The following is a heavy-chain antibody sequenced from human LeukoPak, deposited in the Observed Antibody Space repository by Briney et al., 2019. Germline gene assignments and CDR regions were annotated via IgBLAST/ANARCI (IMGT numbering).Heavy chain of an antibody. CDR2: ISSSSSYI. CDR3: ARQQQLAQTLN. D-gene: IGHD6-13*01. Sequence: GSLRLSCTASGFTFSSYSMNWVRQAPGKGLEWVSSISSSSSYIYYADSVKGRFTISRDNAKNSLYLQMNSLRAEDTAVYYCARQQQLAQTLNWGQGTLVTVSS. CDR1: GFTFSSYS. V-gene: IGHV3-21*01. J-gene: IGHJ4*02.